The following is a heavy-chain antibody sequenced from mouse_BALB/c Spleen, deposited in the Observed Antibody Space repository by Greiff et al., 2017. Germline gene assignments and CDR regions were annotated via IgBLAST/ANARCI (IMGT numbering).Heavy chain of an antibody. Sequence: EVKLVESGGGLVKPGGSLKLSCAASGFTFSSYAMSWVRQTPEKRLEWVASISSGGSTYYPDSVKGRFTISRDNARNILYLQMSSLRSEDTAMYYCARGRKGGRWPLDYGGQGTTLTVSS. CDR2: ISSGGST. J-gene: IGHJ2*01. D-gene: IGHD1-1*01. CDR1: GFTFSSYA. V-gene: IGHV5-6-5*01. CDR3: ARGRKGGRWPLDY.